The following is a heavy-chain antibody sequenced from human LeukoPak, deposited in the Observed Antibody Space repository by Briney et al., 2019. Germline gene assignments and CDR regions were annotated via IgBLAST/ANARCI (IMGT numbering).Heavy chain of an antibody. D-gene: IGHD4-17*01. V-gene: IGHV4-59*12. CDR2: IYYSGST. J-gene: IGHJ3*02. Sequence: SETLSLTCTVSGGSISSYYWSWIRQPPGKGLEWIGYIYYSGSTNYNPSLKSRVTISVDTSKNQFSLKLSSVTAADTAVYYCARLSRATVPNAFDIWGQGTMVTVSS. CDR1: GGSISSYY. CDR3: ARLSRATVPNAFDI.